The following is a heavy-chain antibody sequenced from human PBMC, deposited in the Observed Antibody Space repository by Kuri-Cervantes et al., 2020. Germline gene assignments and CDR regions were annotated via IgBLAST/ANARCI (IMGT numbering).Heavy chain of an antibody. Sequence: GGSLRLSCAASGFTFSSYSMNWVRQAPGKGLEWVSVIYSGGSTYYADSVKGRFTISRDNSKNTLYLQMNSLRAEDTAVYYCARDPPLVGGFDYWGQGTLVTVSS. D-gene: IGHD1-26*01. V-gene: IGHV3-53*01. CDR2: IYSGGST. CDR3: ARDPPLVGGFDY. J-gene: IGHJ4*02. CDR1: GFTFSSYS.